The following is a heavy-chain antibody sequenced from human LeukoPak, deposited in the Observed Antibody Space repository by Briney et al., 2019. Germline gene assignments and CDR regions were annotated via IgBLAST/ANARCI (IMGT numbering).Heavy chain of an antibody. CDR3: ARGRPIDY. J-gene: IGHJ4*02. CDR1: GGSINSYY. V-gene: IGHV4-59*01. Sequence: SETLSLTCTASGGSINSYYWSWVRQPPGKGPEWVGYIYYSGSTNYNPSLKSRATISLDTSKNEFSLTLNSVTAADTAVYYCARGRPIDYWGQGTLVTVSS. CDR2: IYYSGST.